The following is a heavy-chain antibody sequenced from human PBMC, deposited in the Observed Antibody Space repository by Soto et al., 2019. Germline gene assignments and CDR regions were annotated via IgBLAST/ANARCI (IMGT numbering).Heavy chain of an antibody. V-gene: IGHV3-15*01. CDR3: TTGQYYYDSSGYSLLDY. Sequence: PGGSLRLSCAASEFTFTYAWMSWVRQAPGKGLEWVGRIKSKTDGGTTDYAAPVKGRFTISRDESQNTLYLQMSSLKTEDTAVYYCTTGQYYYDSSGYSLLDYWGQGTLVTVSS. CDR1: EFTFTYAW. D-gene: IGHD3-22*01. CDR2: IKSKTDGGTT. J-gene: IGHJ4*02.